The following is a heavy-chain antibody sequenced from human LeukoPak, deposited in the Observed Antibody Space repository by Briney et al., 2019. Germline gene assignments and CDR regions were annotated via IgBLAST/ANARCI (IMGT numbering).Heavy chain of an antibody. CDR1: GFTFSSYA. J-gene: IGHJ4*02. Sequence: GGSLRLSCAASGFTFSSYAMSWVRQAPGKGLEWVSAISGSGGSTYYADPVKGRFTISRDNSKNTLYLQMNSLRADDTAVYYCAKYCGGDCFRNFDSWGQGALVTVSS. V-gene: IGHV3-23*01. CDR3: AKYCGGDCFRNFDS. CDR2: ISGSGGST. D-gene: IGHD2-21*01.